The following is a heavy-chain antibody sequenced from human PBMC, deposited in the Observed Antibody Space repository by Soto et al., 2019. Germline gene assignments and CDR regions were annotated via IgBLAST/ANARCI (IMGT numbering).Heavy chain of an antibody. J-gene: IGHJ6*01. Sequence: QITLKESGPTLVKPTQTLTLTCTFSGFSLSTSGVGVGWIRQPPGKALEWLALIYWNDDKRYSPSLKSRLTITKDTSKNQVVLTMTNMDPVDTATYYCAHKSPHQDYDYCGMDVWGQGTTVTVSS. CDR3: AHKSPHQDYDYCGMDV. CDR2: IYWNDDK. CDR1: GFSLSTSGVG. V-gene: IGHV2-5*01.